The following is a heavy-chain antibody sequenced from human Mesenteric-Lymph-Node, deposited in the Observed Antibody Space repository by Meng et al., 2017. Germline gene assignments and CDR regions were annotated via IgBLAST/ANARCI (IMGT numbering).Heavy chain of an antibody. V-gene: IGHV3-48*03. J-gene: IGHJ6*02. D-gene: IGHD5-18*01. CDR2: ITASGDTT. CDR1: GFIFSSYE. Sequence: GGSLRLSCAASGFIFSSYEMNWVRQAPGEGLEWLSYITASGDTTYYADSVKGRFTVSRDNAKNSLYLQMNNLRAEDMGVYYCARDPIQPESYGMDVWGQGTTVTVSS. CDR3: ARDPIQPESYGMDV.